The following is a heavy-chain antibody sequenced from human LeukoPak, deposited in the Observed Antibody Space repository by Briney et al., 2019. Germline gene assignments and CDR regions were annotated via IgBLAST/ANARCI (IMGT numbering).Heavy chain of an antibody. CDR3: ARGDNSGYYYRPEGEYYFDY. D-gene: IGHD3-22*01. CDR1: GFIFSSYG. V-gene: IGHV3-33*01. Sequence: GRSLRLSCAASGFIFSSYGMHWVRQAPGKGLEWVAVIWHDGSNKYSADSVKGRFTISRDNSKNTLYLQMNSLRAEDTAVYYCARGDNSGYYYRPEGEYYFDYWGQGTLVTVSS. CDR2: IWHDGSNK. J-gene: IGHJ4*02.